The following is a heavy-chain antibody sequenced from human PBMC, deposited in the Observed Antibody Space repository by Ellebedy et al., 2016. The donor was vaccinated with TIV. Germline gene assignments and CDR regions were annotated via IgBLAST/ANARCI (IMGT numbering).Heavy chain of an antibody. CDR1: GDSIRSRNLY. J-gene: IGHJ4*02. D-gene: IGHD3-22*01. CDR3: ARQYNYGTSGYYVDY. V-gene: IGHV4-39*01. CDR2: IYSSWNT. Sequence: MPSETLSLTCTVSGDSIRSRNLYWGWIRQAPGKRLQWIGSIYSSWNTSYNPSLESRVTMSIDTSKNQFSLKLRSVTAADTAVYYCARQYNYGTSGYYVDYWGQGTLLTVSS.